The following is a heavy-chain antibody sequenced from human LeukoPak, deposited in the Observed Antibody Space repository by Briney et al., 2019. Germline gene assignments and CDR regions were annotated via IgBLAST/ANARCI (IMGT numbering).Heavy chain of an antibody. CDR3: ARDGIHDAFDI. Sequence: GGSLRLSCAASGFTFNTHSMNWVRQAPGKGLEWLSSISSTSIYINYADSVKGRFTISRDNAKNSLYLQMNSLRAEDTAVYYCARDGIHDAFDIWGQGTMVTVSS. V-gene: IGHV3-21*01. CDR2: ISSTSIYI. J-gene: IGHJ3*02. D-gene: IGHD2-21*01. CDR1: GFTFNTHS.